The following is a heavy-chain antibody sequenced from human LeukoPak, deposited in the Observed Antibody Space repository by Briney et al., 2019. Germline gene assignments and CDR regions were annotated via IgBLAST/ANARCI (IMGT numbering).Heavy chain of an antibody. Sequence: SVKVSCKASGGTFSSYAISWVRQAPGQGLKWMGGIIPIFGTANYAQKFQGRVTITADESTSTAYMELSSLRSEDTAVYYCAISGGYCSSTSCSPDYWGQGTLVTVSS. CDR1: GGTFSSYA. D-gene: IGHD2-2*01. J-gene: IGHJ4*02. V-gene: IGHV1-69*01. CDR3: AISGGYCSSTSCSPDY. CDR2: IIPIFGTA.